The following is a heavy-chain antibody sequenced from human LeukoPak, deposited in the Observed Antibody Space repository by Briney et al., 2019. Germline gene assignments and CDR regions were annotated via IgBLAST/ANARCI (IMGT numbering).Heavy chain of an antibody. D-gene: IGHD3-16*01. V-gene: IGHV4-31*03. CDR3: ARRGGGRWFDP. CDR1: GGPISSGDYF. J-gene: IGHJ5*02. Sequence: KSSQTLSLTCTVSGGPISSGDYFWSWIRQHPERGLEWIGYIYNTGNTYCNPSLKSRVTLSVDTSKNQFSLKLTSVTAADTAVYYCARRGGGRWFDPWGQGTLVTVSS. CDR2: IYNTGNT.